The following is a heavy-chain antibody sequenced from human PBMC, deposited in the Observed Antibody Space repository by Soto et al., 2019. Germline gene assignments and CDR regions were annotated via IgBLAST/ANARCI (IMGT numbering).Heavy chain of an antibody. J-gene: IGHJ6*02. CDR3: ARGDNYYGMDV. CDR2: ISYAGSNK. D-gene: IGHD2-15*01. V-gene: IGHV3-30-3*01. CDR1: GFSLSNYF. Sequence: HVQLVESGGGVVQPGRSLRLSCAASGFSLSNYFMHWVRQAPGKGLEWVAIISYAGSNKHYADSVKGRFTISRDNSKNTLYVQMNSLRAEDTAVYRCARGDNYYGMDVWGQGTTVTVSS.